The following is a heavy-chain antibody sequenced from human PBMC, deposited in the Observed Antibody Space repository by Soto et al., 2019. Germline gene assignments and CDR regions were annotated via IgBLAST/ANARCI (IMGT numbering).Heavy chain of an antibody. D-gene: IGHD3-22*01. CDR2: IYHGGSS. CDR3: ARDRDSSDTGGMDV. Sequence: QVQLQESGPGLVKPSWTLSLTCAVSGGSISSSKWWSWVRQPPGKGLEWIGQIYHGGSSDYNPSLKSRVTISVDKSKNPSSLKLSSVTAADTAVYYCARDRDSSDTGGMDVWGQGNTVTVSS. J-gene: IGHJ6*02. V-gene: IGHV4-4*02. CDR1: GGSISSSKW.